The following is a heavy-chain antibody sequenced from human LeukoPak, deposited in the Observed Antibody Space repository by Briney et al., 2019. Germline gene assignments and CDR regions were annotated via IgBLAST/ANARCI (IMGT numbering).Heavy chain of an antibody. J-gene: IGHJ4*02. D-gene: IGHD2-21*02. Sequence: TANVSRTTSGYTHPTYFLHRVPQPPRQGHEWMGYIKPNSGVTNYAQKFRGRVTMTWDTSISTAYIELSGLTSDDTAIYYCARPTYCGSDCYFNFDYWGQGTLVTVSS. CDR3: ARPTYCGSDCYFNFDY. CDR2: IKPNSGVT. V-gene: IGHV1-2*02. CDR1: GYTHPTYF.